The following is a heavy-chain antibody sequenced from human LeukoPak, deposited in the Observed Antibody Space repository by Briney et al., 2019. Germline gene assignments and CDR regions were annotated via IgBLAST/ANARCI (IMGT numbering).Heavy chain of an antibody. V-gene: IGHV1-69*04. D-gene: IGHD2-21*01. CDR2: IIPILGIA. CDR3: AREKVINNWFDR. CDR1: GGTFSSYA. Sequence: ASVKVSCKASGGTFSSYAISWVRQAPGQGLEWMGRIIPILGIANYAQKFQGRVTITADKSTSTAYMELSSLRSEDTAVYYCAREKVINNWFDRWGQGTLVTVSS. J-gene: IGHJ5*02.